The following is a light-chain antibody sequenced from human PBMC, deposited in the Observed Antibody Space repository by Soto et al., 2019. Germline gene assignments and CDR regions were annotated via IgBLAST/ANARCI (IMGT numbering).Light chain of an antibody. J-gene: IGLJ1*01. Sequence: QSSLTQPPSASGSPGQSVTISCTGSSSDVGGYNYVSWYQQHPGKAPKLMIYEFGKRPSGVPDRFSGSQSGNPASLTVSGLQAEDEADYYCNSYAGRNHVLGTGTKVTVL. CDR2: EFG. CDR1: SSDVGGYNY. V-gene: IGLV2-8*01. CDR3: NSYAGRNHV.